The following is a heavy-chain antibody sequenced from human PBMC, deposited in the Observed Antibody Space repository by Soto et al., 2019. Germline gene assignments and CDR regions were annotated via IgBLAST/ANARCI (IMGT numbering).Heavy chain of an antibody. Sequence: SETLSLTCAVSGASINSSHWWNWVRQPPGKGLEWICQISHSGNANYNPSLTSRVTISVDKSKNHFSLTLTSVTPADTAVYYCAARHFWSGPWTARRLDYWGQGTLVTVSS. V-gene: IGHV4-4*02. CDR1: GASINSSHW. D-gene: IGHD3-3*02. J-gene: IGHJ4*02. CDR3: AARHFWSGPWTARRLDY. CDR2: ISHSGNA.